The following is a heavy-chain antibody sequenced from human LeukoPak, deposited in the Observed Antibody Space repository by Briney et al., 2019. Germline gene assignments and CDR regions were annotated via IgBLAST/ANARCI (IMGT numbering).Heavy chain of an antibody. CDR2: IKKDGSDK. Sequence: PGGSLRLSFAASGFTFSNYWMTWVRQAPGKGLEWVANIKKDGSDKYYVDSVKGRFTVSRDNAKNSLFLQMNSLRAEDTAVYYCLQYNSGSTWGQGTLVTVSS. CDR3: LQYNSGST. J-gene: IGHJ5*02. V-gene: IGHV3-7*01. D-gene: IGHD3-10*01. CDR1: GFTFSNYW.